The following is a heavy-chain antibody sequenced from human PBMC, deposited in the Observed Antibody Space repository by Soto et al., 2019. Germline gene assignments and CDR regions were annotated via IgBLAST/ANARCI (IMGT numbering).Heavy chain of an antibody. J-gene: IGHJ6*02. CDR1: GYTFTSYY. D-gene: IGHD6-19*01. CDR3: ARDIQWLVRSNYYYGMDV. CDR2: INPSGGST. V-gene: IGHV1-46*01. Sequence: VASVKVSCKASGYTFTSYYMHWVRQAPGQGLEWMGIINPSGGSTSYAQKFQGRVTMTRDTSTSTVYMELSSLRSEDTAVYYCARDIQWLVRSNYYYGMDVWGQGTTVTVSS.